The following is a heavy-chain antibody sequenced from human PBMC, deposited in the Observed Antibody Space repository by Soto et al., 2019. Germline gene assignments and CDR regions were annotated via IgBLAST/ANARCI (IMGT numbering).Heavy chain of an antibody. D-gene: IGHD3-10*01. V-gene: IGHV4-39*01. CDR3: ARRHGLDIDAYY. CDR1: GGSISRTTYY. CDR2: FFIGGNT. J-gene: IGHJ4*02. Sequence: PSETLSLTCSVSGGSITGGSISRTTYYWGWMRQPPGKGLEWIASFFIGGNTYYNPSLKSRVTTSVDTSKNQFSLKLSSVTAADTAVYVCARRHGLDIDAYYWGPGILVTVSS.